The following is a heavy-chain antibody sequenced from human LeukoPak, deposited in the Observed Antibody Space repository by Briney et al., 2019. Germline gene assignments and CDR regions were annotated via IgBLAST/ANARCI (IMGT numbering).Heavy chain of an antibody. J-gene: IGHJ4*02. D-gene: IGHD6-19*01. CDR2: IYSGANT. Sequence: GGSLRLSCAASGFTVINNYRSCVRQAPGKGLEWVSVIYSGANTYYADSVKGRFTISRDNSKNTLFLQMNSLRVEDTAVYYCAKDARRTSGWYFFDYWGQGILVTVSS. CDR1: GFTVINNY. V-gene: IGHV3-53*01. CDR3: AKDARRTSGWYFFDY.